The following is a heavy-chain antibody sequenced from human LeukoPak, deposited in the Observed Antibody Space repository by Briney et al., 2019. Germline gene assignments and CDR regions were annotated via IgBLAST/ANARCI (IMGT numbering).Heavy chain of an antibody. CDR1: GFTFSSYW. V-gene: IGHV3-74*01. CDR2: IKSDGSS. J-gene: IGHJ1*01. CDR3: ARAPSEIGGYYPEYFRH. D-gene: IGHD3-22*01. Sequence: GGSLRLSCAASGFTFSSYWMHWVRQAPGKGLVWVSRIKSDGSSTYADYVKGRFTIDRDKAENTLSVQMNSLRAEDTGVYYCARAPSEIGGYYPEYFRHWGQGPLVTVSS.